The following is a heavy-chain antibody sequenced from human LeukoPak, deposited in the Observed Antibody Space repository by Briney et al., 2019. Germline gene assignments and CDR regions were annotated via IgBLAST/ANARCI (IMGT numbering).Heavy chain of an antibody. D-gene: IGHD1-7*01. J-gene: IGHJ4*02. CDR3: AKEGKTRNWNYYQAKAVY. V-gene: IGHV3-23*01. CDR2: ISTSGGST. CDR1: GFTFSSYA. Sequence: PGGSLRLSCAASGFTFSSYAMSWVRQAPGKGLEWISGISTSGGSTYYADSVKGRLTISRDNSKNTLYLQMNSLTAEDTALYYCAKEGKTRNWNYYQAKAVYWGQGTLVTVSS.